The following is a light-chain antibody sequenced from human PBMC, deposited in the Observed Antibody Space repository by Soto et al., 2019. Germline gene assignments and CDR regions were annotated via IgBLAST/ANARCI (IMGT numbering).Light chain of an antibody. CDR2: TVN. Sequence: QSALTQPASVSGSPGQSITISCTGTSSDVGGYKYVSWYQQHPGKAPKLSIYTVNNRPSGVSNRFSGSKSGNTASLTISGLQAEDEADYYCNSYTSSSSYVFGTGTKLTVL. CDR1: SSDVGGYKY. V-gene: IGLV2-14*01. CDR3: NSYTSSSSYV. J-gene: IGLJ1*01.